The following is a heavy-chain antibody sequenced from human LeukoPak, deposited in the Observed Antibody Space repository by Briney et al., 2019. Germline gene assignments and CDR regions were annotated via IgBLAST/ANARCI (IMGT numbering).Heavy chain of an antibody. D-gene: IGHD2-15*01. CDR1: GGSISNYF. CDR3: ARVGYCSGGGCYGLDY. J-gene: IGHJ4*02. Sequence: PSVTLSLTCTVSGGSISNYFWSWIRQPPGKGLEWIGYIYYSGSTNYNPSLKSRVTISVDTSKNQFSLKLRSVTAADTAVYYCARVGYCSGGGCYGLDYWGQGTLVTVSS. V-gene: IGHV4-59*01. CDR2: IYYSGST.